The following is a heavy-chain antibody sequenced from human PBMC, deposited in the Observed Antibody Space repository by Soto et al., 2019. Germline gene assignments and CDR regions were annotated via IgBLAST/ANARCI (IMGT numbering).Heavy chain of an antibody. CDR1: GGSISSGSYY. CDR3: ARVKIVFEPAAMVDFDN. J-gene: IGHJ4*02. CDR2: IYHSGVT. D-gene: IGHD2-2*01. Sequence: QVQLQESGPGLVKPSQTLSLTCSVSGGSISSGSYYWSWIRQRPGKGLEWIGYIYHSGVTYYNPSLKSRAIISVETSKNQFSLNLNSVTAADTAVYYCARVKIVFEPAAMVDFDNWGQGTLVTVSS. V-gene: IGHV4-31*03.